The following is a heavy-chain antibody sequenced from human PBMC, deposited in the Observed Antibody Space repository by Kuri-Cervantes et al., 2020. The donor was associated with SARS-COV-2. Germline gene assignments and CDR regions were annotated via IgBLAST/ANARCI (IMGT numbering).Heavy chain of an antibody. CDR2: INHSGST. CDR1: GGSFSGYY. J-gene: IGHJ6*02. Sequence: SETLSLTCAVYGGSFSGYYWSWIRQPPGKGLEWIGEINHSGSTNYNPSLKSRVTITVDTSKNQFSLKLSSVSAADTAVYYCARGTRSLEWLLFTYYYGMDVWGQGTTVTVSS. D-gene: IGHD3-3*01. CDR3: ARGTRSLEWLLFTYYYGMDV. V-gene: IGHV4-34*01.